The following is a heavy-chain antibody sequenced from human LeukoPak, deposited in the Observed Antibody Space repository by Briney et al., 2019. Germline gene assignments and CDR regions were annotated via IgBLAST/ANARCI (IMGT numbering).Heavy chain of an antibody. Sequence: SGPTLSHPPSTLTLTCTFSGCAPGTRGGGVGWIRQPPGKALEWLTLIYWDDDNRYSPSLKSTLTITKDTSKIQVVLTMTNMDPVDTATYYCALYLAAAGYFDYWGQGTLVTVSS. CDR3: ALYLAAAGYFDY. J-gene: IGHJ4*02. D-gene: IGHD6-13*01. V-gene: IGHV2-5*06. CDR2: IYWDDDN. CDR1: GCAPGTRGGG.